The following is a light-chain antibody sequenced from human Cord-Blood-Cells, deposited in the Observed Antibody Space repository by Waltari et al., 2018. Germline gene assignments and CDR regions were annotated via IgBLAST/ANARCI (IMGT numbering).Light chain of an antibody. CDR2: KIT. J-gene: IGKJ1*01. V-gene: IGKV2-24*01. CDR3: MPATQFPWT. CDR1: HSLVHSDGNTS. Sequence: DIVLTQPPLPSPVTLGQPASISCRSSHSLVHSDGNTSLSWLQQRPGQPPRLLIYKITNRFSGVPDRCRGSGAGTDVTLKISRVEAEDVGVYDCMPATQFPWTFGQGTKVEIK.